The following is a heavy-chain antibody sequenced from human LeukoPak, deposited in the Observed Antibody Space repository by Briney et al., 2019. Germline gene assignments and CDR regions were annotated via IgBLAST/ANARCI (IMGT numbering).Heavy chain of an antibody. Sequence: SETLFLTCTVSGGSLHSYYWSWIRQPAGAGLEWIGRMYLSGTTYYNPSLKSRVTMSVDTSKNQFSLKLTSVTAADTAVYYCAREIRGVPLFYFDSWGQGTLVTVSS. CDR1: GGSLHSYY. V-gene: IGHV4-4*07. CDR2: MYLSGTT. J-gene: IGHJ4*02. D-gene: IGHD3-10*01. CDR3: AREIRGVPLFYFDS.